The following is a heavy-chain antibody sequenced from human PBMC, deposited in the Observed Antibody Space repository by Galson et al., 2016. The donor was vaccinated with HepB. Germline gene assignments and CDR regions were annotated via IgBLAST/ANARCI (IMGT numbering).Heavy chain of an antibody. CDR2: IRGDGIVS. CDR1: GFTFSDYW. D-gene: IGHD3-10*01. Sequence: SLRLSCAASGFTFSDYWMNWVRQAPGKGLEWVANIRGDGIVSYYAESVRGRFTISRDNAKNSLYLQMNGLRVDETAVYYCSREMTGSYFDWGQGTLVTVSS. CDR3: SREMTGSYFD. V-gene: IGHV3-7*01. J-gene: IGHJ4*02.